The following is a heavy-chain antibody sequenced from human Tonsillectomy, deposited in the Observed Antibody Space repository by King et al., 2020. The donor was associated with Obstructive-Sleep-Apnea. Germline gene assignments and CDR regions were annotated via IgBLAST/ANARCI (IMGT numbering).Heavy chain of an antibody. CDR1: GFTFSDYY. CDR2: ISSSSSYT. V-gene: IGHV3-11*06. CDR3: AGVGIAVAGTWDY. J-gene: IGHJ4*02. Sequence: VQLVESGGGLVKPGGSLRLSCAASGFTFSDYYMSWIRQAPGKGLEWVSYISSSSSYTNYADSVKGRFTISRDNAKNSMYLKMNSLRAEDTAVYYCAGVGIAVAGTWDYWGQGTLVTVSS. D-gene: IGHD6-19*01.